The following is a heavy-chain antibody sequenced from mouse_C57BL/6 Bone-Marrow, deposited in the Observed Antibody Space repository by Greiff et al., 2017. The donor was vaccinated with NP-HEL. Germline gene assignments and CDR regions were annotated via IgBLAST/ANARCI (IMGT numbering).Heavy chain of an antibody. J-gene: IGHJ1*03. V-gene: IGHV1-80*01. Sequence: QVQLQQSGAELVKPGASVKISCKASGYAFSSYWMNWVKQRPGKGLEWIGQIYPGDGDTNYNGKFKGKATLTADKSSSTAYMQRSSLTSEDSAVYFCARVYYGSSYWYFDVWGTGTTVTVSS. CDR1: GYAFSSYW. D-gene: IGHD1-1*01. CDR2: IYPGDGDT. CDR3: ARVYYGSSYWYFDV.